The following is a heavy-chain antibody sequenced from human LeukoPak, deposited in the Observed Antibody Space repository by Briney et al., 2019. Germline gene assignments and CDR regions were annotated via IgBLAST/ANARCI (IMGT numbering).Heavy chain of an antibody. CDR3: ARGGAQQLEY. CDR1: GFTFSSYG. CDR2: TNQDGGEK. D-gene: IGHD6-13*01. V-gene: IGHV3-7*04. J-gene: IGHJ4*02. Sequence: GGSLRLSCAASGFTFSSYGMHWVRQAPGKGLEWVANTNQDGGEKYYVDSVKGRFTISRDNAENSLYLQMNSLRAEDTAVYYCARGGAQQLEYWGQGTLVTVSS.